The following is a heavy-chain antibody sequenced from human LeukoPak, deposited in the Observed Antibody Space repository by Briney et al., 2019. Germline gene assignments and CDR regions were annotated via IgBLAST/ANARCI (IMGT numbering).Heavy chain of an antibody. CDR2: ISAYNGNT. Sequence: ASVKVSCKASGYTFTSYGISWVRQAPGQGLEWMGWISAYNGNTNCAQKLQGRVTMTTDTSTSTAYMELRSLRSDDTAVYYCARAWIVVVPAAILPLWFDPWGQGTLVTVSS. CDR1: GYTFTSYG. D-gene: IGHD2-2*01. J-gene: IGHJ5*02. CDR3: ARAWIVVVPAAILPLWFDP. V-gene: IGHV1-18*04.